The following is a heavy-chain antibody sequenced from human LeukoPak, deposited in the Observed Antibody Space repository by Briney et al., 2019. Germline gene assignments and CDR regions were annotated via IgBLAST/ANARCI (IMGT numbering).Heavy chain of an antibody. V-gene: IGHV1-69*04. Sequence: SVKVSCKASGGTFSSYAISWVRQAPGQGLEWMGRIIPIFGIANYAQKFQGRVTITADKSTSTAYMELSSLRSEDTAVYYCARQGADQLLSDYWGQGTLVTVSS. D-gene: IGHD2-2*01. CDR2: IIPIFGIA. J-gene: IGHJ4*02. CDR1: GGTFSSYA. CDR3: ARQGADQLLSDY.